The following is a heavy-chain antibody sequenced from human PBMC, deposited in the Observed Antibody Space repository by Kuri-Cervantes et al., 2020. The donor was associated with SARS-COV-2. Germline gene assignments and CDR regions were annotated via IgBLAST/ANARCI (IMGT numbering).Heavy chain of an antibody. J-gene: IGHJ3*02. D-gene: IGHD3-22*01. CDR2: IRYDGSNK. Sequence: GESLKISCAASGFTFSSYGMHWVRQAPGKGLEWVAFIRYDGSNKYYADSVKGRFTISRDNSKNTLYLQMNGLRAEDTAVYYCAKDMYYDSSGFYDAFDIWGQGTMVTVSS. CDR1: GFTFSSYG. V-gene: IGHV3-30*02. CDR3: AKDMYYDSSGFYDAFDI.